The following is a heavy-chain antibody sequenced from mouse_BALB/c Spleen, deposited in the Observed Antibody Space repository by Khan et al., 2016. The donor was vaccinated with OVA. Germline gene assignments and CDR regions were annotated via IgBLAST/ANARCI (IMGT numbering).Heavy chain of an antibody. CDR2: ISPGSGDT. J-gene: IGHJ3*01. D-gene: IGHD1-2*01. CDR1: GYTFTYYY. CDR3: ARRNYFGYTFAY. Sequence: QVQLKQSGAELARPGASVKLSCKASGYTFTYYYINWVKQRTGQGLEWIGEISPGSGDTYYNEKFKGKATLTADKSSSTAYMQLSSHTSEASAVYFCARRNYFGYTFAYWGQGTLVTVSA. V-gene: IGHV1-77*01.